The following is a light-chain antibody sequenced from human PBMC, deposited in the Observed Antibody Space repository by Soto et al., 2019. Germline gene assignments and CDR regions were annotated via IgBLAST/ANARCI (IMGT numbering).Light chain of an antibody. Sequence: QSALTQPASVSGSPGQSITISCTGTSSDVGYYDYVSWYQQHPGKAPKLMIYDVSNRPSGVSNRFSGSKSGNTASLTISGLQAEDEADYYCTSYTSSNTLVIFGGGTKLTVL. CDR2: DVS. CDR1: SSDVGYYDY. CDR3: TSYTSSNTLVI. V-gene: IGLV2-14*03. J-gene: IGLJ2*01.